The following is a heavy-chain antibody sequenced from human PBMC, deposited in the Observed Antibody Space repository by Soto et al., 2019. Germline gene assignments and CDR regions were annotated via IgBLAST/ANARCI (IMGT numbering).Heavy chain of an antibody. CDR1: GFTFSDYY. J-gene: IGHJ4*02. Sequence: QVPLVESGGGLVQPGGSLRLSCAASGFTFSDYYMSWIRQAPGKGLECISYISSSSSYTNYADSVKGRFTISRDNAKNSLYLQMNSLRAEDTAVYYCARSAIAATQGCEYWGQGTLVTVSS. CDR3: ARSAIAATQGCEY. CDR2: ISSSSSYT. V-gene: IGHV3-11*05. D-gene: IGHD2-15*01.